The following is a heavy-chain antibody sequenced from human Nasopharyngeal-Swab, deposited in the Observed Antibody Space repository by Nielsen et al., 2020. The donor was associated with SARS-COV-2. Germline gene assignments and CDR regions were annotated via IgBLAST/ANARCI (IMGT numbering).Heavy chain of an antibody. Sequence: GGSLRLSCAASGFTFSSYSMNWVRRAPGKGLEWVSSISSSSSYIYYADSVKGRFTISRDNAKNTLYLQMNSLRAEDTAVYYCARVWSSSWYYFDHWGQGTLVTVSS. V-gene: IGHV3-21*01. D-gene: IGHD6-13*01. CDR1: GFTFSSYS. CDR2: ISSSSSYI. J-gene: IGHJ4*02. CDR3: ARVWSSSWYYFDH.